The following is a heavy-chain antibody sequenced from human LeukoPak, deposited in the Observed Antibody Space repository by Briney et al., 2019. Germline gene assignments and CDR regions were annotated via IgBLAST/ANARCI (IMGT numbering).Heavy chain of an antibody. CDR2: ISSSGSTI. V-gene: IGHV3-48*03. J-gene: IGHJ4*02. Sequence: GGSLRLSCAASGFTFSSYEMNWVRQAPGKGLEWVSYISSSGSTIYYADSVKGRFTISRDNAKNSLYLQVNSLRAEDTAVYYCARTTRLVNFGYWGQGTLVTVSS. CDR3: ARTTRLVNFGY. D-gene: IGHD6-19*01. CDR1: GFTFSSYE.